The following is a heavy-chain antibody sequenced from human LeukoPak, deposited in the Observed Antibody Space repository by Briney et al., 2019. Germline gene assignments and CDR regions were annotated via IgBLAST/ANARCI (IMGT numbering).Heavy chain of an antibody. CDR3: ARESTRLGAEYFQH. V-gene: IGHV4-4*07. Sequence: PSETLSLTCTVSGGSISLYYWNWIRQPAGKGLEWIGRIYTSGSTNYNPSLKSRVTMSLDTSKNQFSLKLSSVTAADTAVYYCARESTRLGAEYFQHWGQGTLVTVSS. J-gene: IGHJ1*01. CDR1: GGSISLYY. CDR2: IYTSGST.